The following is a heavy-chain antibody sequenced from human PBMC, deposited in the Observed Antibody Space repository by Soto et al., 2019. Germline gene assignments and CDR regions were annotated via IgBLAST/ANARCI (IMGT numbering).Heavy chain of an antibody. CDR3: ARAVGPFDY. CDR2: IWHDGSNK. V-gene: IGHV3-33*01. J-gene: IGHJ4*02. D-gene: IGHD1-26*01. CDR1: GFTFSTYG. Sequence: QVQLVESGGGVVQPGRSLRLSCAAAGFTFSTYGIHWVRQAPGKGLEWVAVIWHDGSNKYYADSVKGRFTISRDNSKNTLYLEMNRLRAEDTAVYYCARAVGPFDYWGQGTLVTVSS.